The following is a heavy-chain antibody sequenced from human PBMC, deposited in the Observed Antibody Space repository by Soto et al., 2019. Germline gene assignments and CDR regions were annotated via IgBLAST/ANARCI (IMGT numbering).Heavy chain of an antibody. CDR1: GGSCSGYY. D-gene: IGHD1-26*01. CDR3: ARGIDEYKVGNY. CDR2: IHPSGST. V-gene: IGHV4-34*01. Sequence: QVQLQQWGAGLLKPSETLSLTCAVYGGSCSGYYCNWIRQSPGKGLEWIGEIHPSGSTTYNPSLNGRVTMSLDTSKTQFSLRLTSVTAADTAVYHCARGIDEYKVGNYWGQGTLVSVSS. J-gene: IGHJ4*02.